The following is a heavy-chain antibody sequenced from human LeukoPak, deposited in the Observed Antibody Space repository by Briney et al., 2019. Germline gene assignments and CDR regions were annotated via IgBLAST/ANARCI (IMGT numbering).Heavy chain of an antibody. V-gene: IGHV3-21*01. J-gene: IGHJ5*02. CDR2: ISSSSSYI. CDR1: GFTFSSFS. D-gene: IGHD4-17*01. Sequence: GGSLRLSCAASGFTFSSFSLNWVRQAPGKGLEWVSSISSSSSYIYYADSVKGRFTISRDNAKNSLYLQMNSLRAEDTAVYYCAREFMSVTNHWGQGTLVTVSS. CDR3: AREFMSVTNH.